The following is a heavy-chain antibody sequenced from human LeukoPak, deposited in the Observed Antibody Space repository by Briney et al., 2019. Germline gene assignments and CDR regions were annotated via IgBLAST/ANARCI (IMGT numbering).Heavy chain of an antibody. CDR3: ARGVWGDSSGYYLVDY. V-gene: IGHV1-3*01. J-gene: IGHJ4*02. CDR1: GYTFTSYA. D-gene: IGHD3-22*01. CDR2: INAGNGNT. Sequence: AASVKVSCKASGYTFTSYAMHWVRQAPGQRLEWMGWINAGNGNTKYSQKFQGRVTITRDTSASTAYMELSSLRSEDTAVYYCARGVWGDSSGYYLVDYWGQGTLVTVSS.